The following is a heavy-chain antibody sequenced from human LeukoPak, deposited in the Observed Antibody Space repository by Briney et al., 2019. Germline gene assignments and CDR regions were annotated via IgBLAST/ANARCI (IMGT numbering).Heavy chain of an antibody. V-gene: IGHV4-39*01. J-gene: IGHJ4*02. D-gene: IGHD3-10*01. CDR1: GGSISSSSYY. CDR2: IYYSGST. Sequence: PSETLSLTCTVSGGSISSSSYYWGWIRQPPGKGLEWIGSIYYSGSTYYNPSLKSRVTISVDTSKNQFSLKLSSVTAADTAVYYCARHGVSETYYYGSGSYRAMSTSSNFDYWGQGTLVTVSS. CDR3: ARHGVSETYYYGSGSYRAMSTSSNFDY.